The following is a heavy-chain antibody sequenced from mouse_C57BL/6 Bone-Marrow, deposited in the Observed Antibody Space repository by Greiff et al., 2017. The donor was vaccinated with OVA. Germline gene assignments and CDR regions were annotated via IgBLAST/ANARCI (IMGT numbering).Heavy chain of an antibody. Sequence: VQVVESGAELVKPGASVKISCKASGYAFSSYWMNWVKQRPGKGLEWIGQIYPGDGDTNYNGKFKGKATLTADKSSSTAYMQLSSLTSEDSAVYFCARDYGSSYDWFAYWGQGTLVTVSA. CDR2: IYPGDGDT. V-gene: IGHV1-80*01. CDR3: ARDYGSSYDWFAY. CDR1: GYAFSSYW. J-gene: IGHJ3*01. D-gene: IGHD1-1*01.